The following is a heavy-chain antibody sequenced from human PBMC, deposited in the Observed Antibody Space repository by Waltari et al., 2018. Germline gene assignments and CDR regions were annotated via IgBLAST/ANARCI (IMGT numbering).Heavy chain of an antibody. D-gene: IGHD3-22*01. J-gene: IGHJ4*02. CDR2: IIPIFGTA. Sequence: QVQLVQSGAEVKKPGSSVKVSCKASGGTFSSYAISWVRQAPGQGLEWMGGIIPIFGTATYAQKFQGRVTITADKSTSTAYMELSSLRSEDTAVYYCARDNGDDSGYYFDYWGQGTLVTVSS. V-gene: IGHV1-69*14. CDR1: GGTFSSYA. CDR3: ARDNGDDSGYYFDY.